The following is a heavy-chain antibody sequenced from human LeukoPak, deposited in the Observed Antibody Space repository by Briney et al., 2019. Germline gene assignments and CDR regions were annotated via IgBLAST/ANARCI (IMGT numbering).Heavy chain of an antibody. Sequence: ASVKVSCKASGYSFTGYYMHWVRQAPGQGLEWMGWTNPNSGGTNYAQKFQGRVTMTRDTSISTAYMELSRLRSDDTAVYYCARDLRSPGGYQLLYSPYFDYWGQGTLVTVSS. J-gene: IGHJ4*02. CDR2: TNPNSGGT. CDR1: GYSFTGYY. V-gene: IGHV1-2*02. D-gene: IGHD2-2*02. CDR3: ARDLRSPGGYQLLYSPYFDY.